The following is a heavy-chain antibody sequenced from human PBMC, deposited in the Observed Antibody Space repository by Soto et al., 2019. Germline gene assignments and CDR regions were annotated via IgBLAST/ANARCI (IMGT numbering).Heavy chain of an antibody. V-gene: IGHV1-69*02. D-gene: IGHD2-15*01. CDR1: GGTFSSYT. Sequence: QVQLVQSGAEVKKPGSSVKVSCKASGGTFSSYTISWVRQATGQGLEWMVRIIPILGIANYAQKFQGSVTITPDKSTSTAYMELSSLRSEDTAVYYCACGLVGPPLYDYYYMDVWGKGTTVTVSS. CDR3: ACGLVGPPLYDYYYMDV. CDR2: IIPILGIA. J-gene: IGHJ6*03.